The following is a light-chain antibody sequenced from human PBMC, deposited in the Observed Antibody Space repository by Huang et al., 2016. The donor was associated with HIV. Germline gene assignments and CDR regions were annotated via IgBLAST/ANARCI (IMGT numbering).Light chain of an antibody. V-gene: IGKV1-33*01. CDR1: QDIANY. Sequence: DIQMTQSPSSLSASVGDRVTISCQASQDIANYLNWYQQKPGQAPKLLIYDASTLQTGVPSRFSGSGSGTDFSFTISSLQPEDIATYYCQQYDSLPPWTFGHGTKVEIQ. CDR3: QQYDSLPPWT. J-gene: IGKJ1*01. CDR2: DAS.